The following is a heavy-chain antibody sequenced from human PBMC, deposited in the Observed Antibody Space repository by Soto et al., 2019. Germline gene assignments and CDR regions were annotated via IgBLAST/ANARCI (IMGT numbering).Heavy chain of an antibody. V-gene: IGHV4-30-2*01. CDR1: GGSISSGGYS. CDR3: ARAAPVVDDD. J-gene: IGHJ6*02. Sequence: PSETLSLTCAVSGGSISSGGYSWSWIRQPPGKGLEWIGYIYHSGSTYYNPSLKSRVTISVDRSKNQFSLKLSSVTAADTAVYYCARAAPVVDDDWGQGTTVTVSS. CDR2: IYHSGST.